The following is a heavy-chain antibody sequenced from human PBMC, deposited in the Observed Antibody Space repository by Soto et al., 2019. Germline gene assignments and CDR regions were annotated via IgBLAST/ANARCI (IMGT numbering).Heavy chain of an antibody. J-gene: IGHJ5*02. CDR3: ARGKAIDAEIYTWFDP. V-gene: IGHV1-2*02. Sequence: QVQPVQSGAEVKKPGASVKISCKASGHTFTGYYIHWVRQSPGQGLEWMGWINHNSGGTDYGQKFQGRVTMTRDTSISTVYMELTRLRSADTAVYYCARGKAIDAEIYTWFDPWGPGTVVTVSS. CDR2: INHNSGGT. D-gene: IGHD2-2*01. CDR1: GHTFTGYY.